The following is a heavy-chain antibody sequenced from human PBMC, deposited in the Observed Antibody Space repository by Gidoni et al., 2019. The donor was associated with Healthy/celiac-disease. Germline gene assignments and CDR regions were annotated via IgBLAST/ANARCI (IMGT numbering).Heavy chain of an antibody. Sequence: QVQLQESGPGLVKPSQTLSLTCTVSGGSISSGGYYWSWIRPHPGQGLVWIGYIYYSGSTYYNPSLKSRVTISVDTSKNQFSLKLSSVTAADTAVYYCARDYYGSGTFDYWGQGTLVTVSS. J-gene: IGHJ4*02. CDR2: IYYSGST. CDR1: GGSISSGGYY. D-gene: IGHD3-10*01. CDR3: ARDYYGSGTFDY. V-gene: IGHV4-31*03.